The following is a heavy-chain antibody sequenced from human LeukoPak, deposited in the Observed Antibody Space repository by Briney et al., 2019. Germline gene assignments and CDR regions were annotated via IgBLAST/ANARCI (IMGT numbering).Heavy chain of an antibody. CDR2: IYTSGST. CDR1: GGSISSGSYY. D-gene: IGHD2-15*01. J-gene: IGHJ3*02. CDR3: ARRPRKNRNYCNGGSCYSGADAFDI. V-gene: IGHV4-61*02. Sequence: PSETLSLTCTVSGGSISSGSYYWSWIRQPAGKGLEWIGRIYTSGSTNYNPSLKSRVTISVDTSKNQFSLKLSSVTAADTAVYYCARRPRKNRNYCNGGSCYSGADAFDIWGQGTMVTVSS.